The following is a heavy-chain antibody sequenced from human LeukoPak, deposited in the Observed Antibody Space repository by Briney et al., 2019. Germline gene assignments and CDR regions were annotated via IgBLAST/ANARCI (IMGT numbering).Heavy chain of an antibody. J-gene: IGHJ6*02. Sequence: GGSLRLSCAASGFTFSNAWMNWVRQAPGKGLEWVGRFKSKTDGGTIDYAAPVKGRFTISRDDSKNTLYLQMNSLKTEDTAVYYCTTEGVAGAIGGYYYYGMDVWGQGTTVTVSS. CDR3: TTEGVAGAIGGYYYYGMDV. CDR1: GFTFSNAW. CDR2: FKSKTDGGTI. V-gene: IGHV3-15*07. D-gene: IGHD6-19*01.